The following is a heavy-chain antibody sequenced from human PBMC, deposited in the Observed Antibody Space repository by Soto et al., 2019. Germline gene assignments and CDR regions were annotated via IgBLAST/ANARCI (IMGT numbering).Heavy chain of an antibody. CDR1: GGSISSSSYY. CDR2: IYYSGST. J-gene: IGHJ6*02. CDR3: ARLRDDSSGFYYYYYGMDV. Sequence: PSETLSLTCTVSGGSISSSSYYWGWIRQPPGKGLEWIGSIYYSGSTYYNPSLKSRVTISVDTSKNQFSLKLSSVTAADTAVYYCARLRDDSSGFYYYYYGMDVWGQGTTVTVSS. D-gene: IGHD3-22*01. V-gene: IGHV4-39*01.